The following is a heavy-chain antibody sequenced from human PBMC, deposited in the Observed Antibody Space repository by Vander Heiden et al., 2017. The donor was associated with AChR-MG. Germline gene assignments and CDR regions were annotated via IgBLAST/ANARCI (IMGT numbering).Heavy chain of an antibody. D-gene: IGHD7-27*01. CDR2: LSGSGGST. CDR3: AKGDWGDY. Sequence: EVQLLESGGGLVPPGGSLRLSCVASGFAVSNYALSWVRQAPGMGLEWVSGLSGSGGSTSYADSVKGRFAISRDNSKNTVYLQMSSLRADDTAVYYCAKGDWGDYWGQGTLVTVSS. CDR1: GFAVSNYA. V-gene: IGHV3-23*01. J-gene: IGHJ4*02.